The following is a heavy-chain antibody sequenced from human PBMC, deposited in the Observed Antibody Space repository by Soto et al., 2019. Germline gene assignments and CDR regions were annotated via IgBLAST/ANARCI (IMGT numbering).Heavy chain of an antibody. J-gene: IGHJ4*02. CDR2: IYYSGST. V-gene: IGHV4-31*11. D-gene: IGHD5-12*01. CDR3: SRGLDGHDQNRDY. CDR1: GGSISSGGYS. Sequence: SETLSLTCAVSGGSISSGGYSWSWIRQHPGKGLEWIGYIYYSGSTYYKPSLKSRVTISVDTSKNQLSLKLSSVTAADTAVYYCSRGLDGHDQNRDYWGQGTLVTVSS.